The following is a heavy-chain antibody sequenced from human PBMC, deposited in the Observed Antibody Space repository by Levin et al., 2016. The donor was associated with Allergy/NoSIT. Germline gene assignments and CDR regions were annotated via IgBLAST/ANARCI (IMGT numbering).Heavy chain of an antibody. V-gene: IGHV3-30*04. CDR3: ARDAYCNGGSCYYDTFNF. Sequence: GESLKISCAASGFPFSDYALHWVRQTPDKGLEWLALISYDGHKKSYADSVKGRFTISRDNSRATMYLQMNSLTHVDTALYYCARDAYCNGGSCYYDTFNFWGQGTLVTVSS. D-gene: IGHD2-15*01. J-gene: IGHJ3*01. CDR1: GFPFSDYA. CDR2: ISYDGHKK.